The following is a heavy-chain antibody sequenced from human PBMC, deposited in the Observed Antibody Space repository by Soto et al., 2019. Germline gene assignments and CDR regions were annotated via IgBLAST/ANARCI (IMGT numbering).Heavy chain of an antibody. CDR1: GFSFRNYN. CDR2: VSHDGVNK. Sequence: QMQLVESGGGVVQPGRSLRLSCAASGFSFRNYNLHWVRQAPGKGLEWVAVVSHDGVNKHYAESVKGRLSISRDSSRDTIYLQMNSLRPEDTAVYYCVRETQIVMVVVPTPGCPGAFDMWGQGTMVTVSS. D-gene: IGHD2-15*01. CDR3: VRETQIVMVVVPTPGCPGAFDM. V-gene: IGHV3-30-3*01. J-gene: IGHJ3*02.